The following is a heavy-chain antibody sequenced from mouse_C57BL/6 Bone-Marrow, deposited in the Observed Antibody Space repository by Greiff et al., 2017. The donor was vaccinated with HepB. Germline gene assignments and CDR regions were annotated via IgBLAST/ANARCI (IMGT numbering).Heavy chain of an antibody. V-gene: IGHV5-15*01. J-gene: IGHJ4*01. D-gene: IGHD2-1*01. Sequence: EVQLVESGGGLVQPGGSLKLSCAASGFTFSDYGMAWVRQAPRKGPEWVAFISNLAYSIYYADTVTGRFTISRENAKNTLYLEMSSLRSEDTAMYYCARSPIYYGNYDYAMDYWGQGTSVTVSS. CDR3: ARSPIYYGNYDYAMDY. CDR1: GFTFSDYG. CDR2: ISNLAYSI.